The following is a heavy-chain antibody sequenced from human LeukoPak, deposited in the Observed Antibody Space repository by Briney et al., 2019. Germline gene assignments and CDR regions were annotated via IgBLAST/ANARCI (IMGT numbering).Heavy chain of an antibody. CDR2: INSDGSST. Sequence: GGSLRLSCAASGLSFSNYWMHWVRQAPGKGLVRVSRINSDGSSTSYADSVKGRFTISRDNAKNTLYLQMNSLRAEDTAVYYCARPLIVGATSFGYWGQGTLVTVSS. V-gene: IGHV3-74*01. J-gene: IGHJ4*02. D-gene: IGHD1-26*01. CDR1: GLSFSNYW. CDR3: ARPLIVGATSFGY.